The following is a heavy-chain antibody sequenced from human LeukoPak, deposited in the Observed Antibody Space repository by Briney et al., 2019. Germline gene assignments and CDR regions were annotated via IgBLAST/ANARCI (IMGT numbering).Heavy chain of an antibody. D-gene: IGHD3-10*01. CDR3: ARATYYYAPRGYYYMGV. CDR2: IIPIFGTA. CDR1: GGTFSSYA. J-gene: IGHJ6*03. V-gene: IGHV1-69*06. Sequence: SVKVSCKASGGTFSSYAISWVRQAPGQGLEWMGRIIPIFGTANYAQKFQGRVTITADKSTSTAYMELSSLRSEDTAVYYCARATYYYAPRGYYYMGVWGKGTTVTVSS.